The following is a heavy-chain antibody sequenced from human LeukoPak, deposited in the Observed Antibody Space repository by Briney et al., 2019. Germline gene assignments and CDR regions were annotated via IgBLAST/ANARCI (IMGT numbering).Heavy chain of an antibody. Sequence: GGSLRLSCAASGFTVSSNYMSWVRQAPGKGLEWVSVIYSSGNTYYTDSVKGRFTISRDNSKNTLYLQMNSLRAEDTAVYYCARDVSTWGQGTLVTVSS. V-gene: IGHV3-53*01. CDR3: ARDVST. CDR1: GFTVSSNY. D-gene: IGHD4-11*01. J-gene: IGHJ5*02. CDR2: IYSSGNT.